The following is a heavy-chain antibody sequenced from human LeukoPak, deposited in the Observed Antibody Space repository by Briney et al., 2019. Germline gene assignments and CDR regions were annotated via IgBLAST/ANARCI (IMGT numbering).Heavy chain of an antibody. Sequence: SETLSLTCTVSGASVSSGSYYWSWIRQPPGKGLEWIGYIYYSGSTNYNPSLKSRVTISVDTSKNQSSLKLSSVTAADTAVYYCARGSRGYTYGWGQGTLVTVSS. CDR2: IYYSGST. J-gene: IGHJ4*02. CDR3: ARGSRGYTYG. CDR1: GASVSSGSYY. D-gene: IGHD5-18*01. V-gene: IGHV4-61*01.